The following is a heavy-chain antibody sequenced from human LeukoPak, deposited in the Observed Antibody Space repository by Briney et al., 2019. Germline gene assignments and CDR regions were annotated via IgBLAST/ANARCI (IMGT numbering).Heavy chain of an antibody. J-gene: IGHJ4*02. D-gene: IGHD3-10*01. CDR2: IKTDGSST. V-gene: IGHV3-74*01. CDR1: GFTSSDYW. CDR3: GWGSGSRKDY. Sequence: GGSLRLSCAASGFTSSDYWMHWVRQAPGKGLVWDSRIKTDGSSTSYADSVKGRFTISRDNAKNTLYLQMNSLRVEDTAVYYCGWGSGSRKDYWGQGTLVTVSS.